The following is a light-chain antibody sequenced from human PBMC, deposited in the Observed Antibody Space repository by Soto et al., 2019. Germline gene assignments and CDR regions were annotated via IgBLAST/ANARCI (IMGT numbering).Light chain of an antibody. Sequence: DIQMTQSPSSLSASVGDRVTISCRASQSIRNYVSWYQQKPGTAPKLLIRAASTLQSGVPSRFSGSGSGTDSTLTISSLQIEDFATYFSQQTDSTPQTFGQGTNVEI. V-gene: IGKV1-39*01. CDR2: AAS. J-gene: IGKJ1*01. CDR1: QSIRNY. CDR3: QQTDSTPQT.